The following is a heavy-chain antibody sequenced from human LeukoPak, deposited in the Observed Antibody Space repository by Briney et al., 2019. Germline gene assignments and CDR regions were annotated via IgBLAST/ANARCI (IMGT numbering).Heavy chain of an antibody. CDR3: ASDIVATPGDF. D-gene: IGHD5-12*01. CDR1: GFTFSDFY. V-gene: IGHV3-11*01. Sequence: PGGSLRLSCAASGFTFSDFYMSWIRQAPGKGLEWVSYITSAGRAIYYADSVQGRFTISRDNARNSLYLQMNGLRAEDTAVYYCASDIVATPGDFWGQGTLVTVSS. CDR2: ITSAGRAI. J-gene: IGHJ4*02.